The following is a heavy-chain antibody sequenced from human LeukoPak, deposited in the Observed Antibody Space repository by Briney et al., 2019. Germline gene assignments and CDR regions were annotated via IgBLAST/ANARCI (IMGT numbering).Heavy chain of an antibody. CDR1: GFTFSSYA. D-gene: IGHD2-21*02. CDR3: AKDWGYCGGDCYPYYFDY. Sequence: PGGSLRLSCAASGFTFSSYAMSWVRQAPGKGLEWVSAISGSGGSTYYADSVKGRFTISRDNSENTLYLQMNSLRAEDTAVYYCAKDWGYCGGDCYPYYFDYWGQGTLVTVSS. J-gene: IGHJ4*02. CDR2: ISGSGGST. V-gene: IGHV3-23*01.